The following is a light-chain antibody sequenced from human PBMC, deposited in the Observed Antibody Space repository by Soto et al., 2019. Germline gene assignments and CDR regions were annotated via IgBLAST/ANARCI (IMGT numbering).Light chain of an antibody. V-gene: IGKV1-5*03. CDR1: QSINRW. J-gene: IGKJ5*01. CDR3: QQYNSL. Sequence: DIQMTQSPSTLSASGGDRVTITCRASQSINRWLAWYQQKPGTAPKLLIYKTSSLESGVPSRFVGSGSGTDFTFTISSLQADDFATYYCQQYNSLFGQGTRMEIK. CDR2: KTS.